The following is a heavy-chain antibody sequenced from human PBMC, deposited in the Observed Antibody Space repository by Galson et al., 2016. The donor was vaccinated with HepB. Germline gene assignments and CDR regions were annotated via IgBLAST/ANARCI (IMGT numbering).Heavy chain of an antibody. J-gene: IGHJ4*02. CDR3: FVYDFWSGPLDY. V-gene: IGHV3-66*01. D-gene: IGHD3-3*01. Sequence: SLRLSYAASGFTVRTDFMSWVRQAPGKGLEWVSVIYSDVSTYYADSVKGRFTISRDTSKNTVYLQMNSLRAEDTAVYYCFVYDFWSGPLDYWGQGTLVTVSS. CDR2: IYSDVST. CDR1: GFTVRTDF.